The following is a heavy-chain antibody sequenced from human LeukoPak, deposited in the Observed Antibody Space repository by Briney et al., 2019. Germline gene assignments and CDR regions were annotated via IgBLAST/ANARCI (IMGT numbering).Heavy chain of an antibody. J-gene: IGHJ4*02. Sequence: SETLSLTCTVSGGSISSSSYYWGWIRQPPGKGLEWIGSIYYSGSTYYNPSLKSRVTISVDTSKNQFSLKLSSVTAADTAVYYCARRGYSYGPLFDCWGQGTLVTVSS. CDR2: IYYSGST. D-gene: IGHD5-18*01. V-gene: IGHV4-39*01. CDR1: GGSISSSSYY. CDR3: ARRGYSYGPLFDC.